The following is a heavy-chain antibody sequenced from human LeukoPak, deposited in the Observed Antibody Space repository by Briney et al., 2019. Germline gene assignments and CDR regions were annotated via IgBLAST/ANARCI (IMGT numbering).Heavy chain of an antibody. CDR2: INHSGST. CDR3: ARGWGSSGWYSYFDY. D-gene: IGHD6-19*01. V-gene: IGHV4-34*01. J-gene: IGHJ4*02. Sequence: SETLSLTCAVYGGSFSGYYWSWIRQPPGKGLEWIGEINHSGSTNYNPSLKSRVTISVDTSKNQFSLKLSSVTAADTAVYYCARGWGSSGWYSYFDYWGQGTLVTVSS. CDR1: GGSFSGYY.